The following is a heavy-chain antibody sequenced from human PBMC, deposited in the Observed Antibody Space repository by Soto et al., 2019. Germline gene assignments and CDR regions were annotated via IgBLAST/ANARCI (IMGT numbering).Heavy chain of an antibody. D-gene: IGHD1-1*01. J-gene: IGHJ3*01. CDR2: INTGNGNT. CDR1: GYTFTTYD. V-gene: IGHV1-3*04. Sequence: QVHVVQSGAELQKPGASVKVSCKTSGYTFTTYDIHWARQAPGQGLEWMGWINTGNGNTKYSQKFQGRVTITRDTSATTACKELSSLTSEDTAVYYCAKVLRANIKPLEPNHDAFEVWSQGTKVTDSS. CDR3: AKVLRANIKPLEPNHDAFEV.